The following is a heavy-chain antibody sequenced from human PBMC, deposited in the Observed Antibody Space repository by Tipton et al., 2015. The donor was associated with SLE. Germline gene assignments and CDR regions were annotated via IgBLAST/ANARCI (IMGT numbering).Heavy chain of an antibody. CDR3: AREFGLRWPPGHFDY. Sequence: SLRLSCAASGFTFSSFGMHWVRQAPGKGLEWVAFIRNDGRNEYYADSVKGRFTISRDNSKNTLYVQMNSLRAEDTAVYYCAREFGLRWPPGHFDYWGQGTLVTVSS. CDR1: GFTFSSFG. J-gene: IGHJ4*02. CDR2: IRNDGRNE. D-gene: IGHD5-24*01. V-gene: IGHV3-30*02.